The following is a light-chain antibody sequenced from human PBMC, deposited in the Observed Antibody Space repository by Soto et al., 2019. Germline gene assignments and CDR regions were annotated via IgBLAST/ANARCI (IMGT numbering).Light chain of an antibody. V-gene: IGLV2-11*01. CDR2: DVS. CDR1: SSDVGGYNH. Sequence: QSALTQPRSVSGSPGQSVTISCTGTSSDVGGYNHVSWYQQHPGKAPKLMISDVSKRPSGVPDRFSGSKSGNTASLTISGLQVEDEADYYCCSFSRSFTDYVFGSGTKLTGL. CDR3: CSFSRSFTDYV. J-gene: IGLJ1*01.